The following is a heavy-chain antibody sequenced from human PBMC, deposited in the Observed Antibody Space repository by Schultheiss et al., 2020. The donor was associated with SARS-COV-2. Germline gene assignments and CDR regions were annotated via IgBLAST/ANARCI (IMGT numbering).Heavy chain of an antibody. CDR3: AKVGGYRVTTVTTCYFDY. Sequence: ETLSLTCTVSGGSISSYYWSWIRQPPGKGLEWVANIKQDGSEKYYVDSVKGRFTISRDNAKNSLYLQMNSLRAEDTALYYCAKVGGYRVTTVTTCYFDYWGQGTLVTVSS. J-gene: IGHJ4*02. V-gene: IGHV3-7*03. CDR1: GGSISSYY. D-gene: IGHD4-11*01. CDR2: IKQDGSEK.